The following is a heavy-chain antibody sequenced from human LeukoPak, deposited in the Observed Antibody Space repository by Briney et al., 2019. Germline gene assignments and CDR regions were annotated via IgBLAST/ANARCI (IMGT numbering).Heavy chain of an antibody. Sequence: PGGSLRLSCAASGFTFSNYAMSWVRQAPGKGLEWVSVISGLGGSTYYADSVKGRFAISRDNSKSTLWLQMNSLRADDTAIYYCARDVEARISAAGTFDYWGQGSLVTVSS. D-gene: IGHD6-13*01. J-gene: IGHJ4*02. CDR1: GFTFSNYA. CDR2: ISGLGGST. CDR3: ARDVEARISAAGTFDY. V-gene: IGHV3-23*01.